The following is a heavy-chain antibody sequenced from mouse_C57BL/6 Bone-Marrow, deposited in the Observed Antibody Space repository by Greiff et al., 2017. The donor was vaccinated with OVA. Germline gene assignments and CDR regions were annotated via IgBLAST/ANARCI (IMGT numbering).Heavy chain of an antibody. J-gene: IGHJ2*01. D-gene: IGHD1-2*01. Sequence: QVQLKQPGAELVKPGASVKLSCKASGYTFTSYWMQWVKQRPGQGLEWIGEIDPSDSYTNYNQKFKGKATLTVDTSSSTAYMQLSSLTSEDSAVYYCAFISLHYFDYWGQGTTLTVSS. CDR1: GYTFTSYW. V-gene: IGHV1-50*01. CDR2: IDPSDSYT. CDR3: AFISLHYFDY.